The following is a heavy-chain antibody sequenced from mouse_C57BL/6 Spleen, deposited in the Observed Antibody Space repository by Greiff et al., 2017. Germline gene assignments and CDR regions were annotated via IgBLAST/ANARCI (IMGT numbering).Heavy chain of an antibody. CDR2: IYPGSGSN. CDR3: ARCGYYLWYFDV. D-gene: IGHD2-3*01. V-gene: IGHV1-55*01. CDR1: GYTFTSYW. J-gene: IGHJ1*03. Sequence: QVQLQQPGAELVKPGASVKMSCKASGYTFTSYWITWVKPRPGQGLEWIGDIYPGSGSNNYNEKFKSKATLTVDTSSSTAYMQLSSLTSEDSAVYDCARCGYYLWYFDVWGTGTTVTVSS.